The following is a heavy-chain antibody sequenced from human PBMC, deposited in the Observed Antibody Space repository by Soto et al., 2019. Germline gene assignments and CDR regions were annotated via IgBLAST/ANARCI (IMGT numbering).Heavy chain of an antibody. J-gene: IGHJ2*01. CDR2: ISAYSANT. Sequence: QVHLVQSGAEVKKPGASVKVSCKASGYTLTRYGITWVRQAPGQGLEWMGSISAYSANTNYAQKLQGRLTMTTDTSTSTAYMELRSLTSDDTAVYYCAREVFRYFDLWGRGTLVSVSS. V-gene: IGHV1-18*01. D-gene: IGHD1-20*01. CDR3: AREVFRYFDL. CDR1: GYTLTRYG.